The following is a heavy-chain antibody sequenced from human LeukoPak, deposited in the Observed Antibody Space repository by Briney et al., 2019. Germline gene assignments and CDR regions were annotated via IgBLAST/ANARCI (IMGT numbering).Heavy chain of an antibody. CDR3: ARVLPYYYYYMDV. CDR2: IYTSGST. CDR1: GGSISSGSYY. V-gene: IGHV4-61*02. Sequence: SETLSLTCTVSGGSISSGSYYWSWIRQPAGKGLEWIGRIYTSGSTNYNPSLKSRVTISVDTSKNQFSLKLSSVTAADTAVYYCARVLPYYYYYMDVWGKGTTVTVSS. J-gene: IGHJ6*03.